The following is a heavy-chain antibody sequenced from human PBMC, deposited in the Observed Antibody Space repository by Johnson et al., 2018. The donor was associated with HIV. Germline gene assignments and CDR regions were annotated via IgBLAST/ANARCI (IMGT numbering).Heavy chain of an antibody. CDR2: ISWNGGTT. J-gene: IGHJ3*02. Sequence: VQLVESGGGVVQPGGSLRLSCVASGFTFEDYGMNWVRQAPGKGLEWVSDISWNGGTTGYADSVKGRFTISRDNSKNTLYLQMNSLRAEDTAVYYCTTTRAFDIWGQGTMVTVSS. CDR1: GFTFEDYG. V-gene: IGHV3-20*04. D-gene: IGHD1-14*01. CDR3: TTTRAFDI.